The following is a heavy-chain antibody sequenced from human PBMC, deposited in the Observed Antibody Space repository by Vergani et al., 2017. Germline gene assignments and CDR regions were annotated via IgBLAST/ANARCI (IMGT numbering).Heavy chain of an antibody. CDR1: GFTFSSYS. CDR3: ATNTGDNGNDAFDI. CDR2: ISSSSSYI. J-gene: IGHJ3*02. V-gene: IGHV3-21*04. Sequence: EVQLVESGGGLVQPGGSLRLSCAASGFTFSSYSMNWVRQAPGKGLEWVSSISSSSSYIYYADSVKGRFTISRDNAKNTLYLQMNSLRAEDTAVYYCATNTGDNGNDAFDIWGQGTMVTVSS. D-gene: IGHD7-27*01.